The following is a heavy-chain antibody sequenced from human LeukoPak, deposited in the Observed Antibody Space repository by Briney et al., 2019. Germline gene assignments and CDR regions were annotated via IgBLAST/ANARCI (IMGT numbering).Heavy chain of an antibody. CDR1: GFTFSSYA. CDR2: ISDSGGST. CDR3: AKVWQHLVMVYFDY. V-gene: IGHV3-23*01. J-gene: IGHJ4*02. D-gene: IGHD6-13*01. Sequence: GGSLRLSCTASGFTFSSYAMSWVRQAPGKGLEWVSGISDSGGSTYYADSVKGRFTISRDNSKNTLYLQMNSLRAEDTAVYYCAKVWQHLVMVYFDYWGQGTLVTVSS.